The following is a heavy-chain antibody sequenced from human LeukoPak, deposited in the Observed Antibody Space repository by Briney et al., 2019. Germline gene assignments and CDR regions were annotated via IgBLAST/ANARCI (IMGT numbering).Heavy chain of an antibody. CDR1: GFSFSTYS. CDR2: VSFSSTTI. J-gene: IGHJ4*02. V-gene: IGHV3-48*01. CDR3: AKVHQHLDY. Sequence: GGSLRLSCAASGFSFSTYSMNWVRQAPGKGLEWVSYVSFSSTTIYYADSVKGRFTISRDNAKNSLYLQMDSLRAEDTAMYYCAKVHQHLDYWGQGTLVTVSS. D-gene: IGHD2-2*01.